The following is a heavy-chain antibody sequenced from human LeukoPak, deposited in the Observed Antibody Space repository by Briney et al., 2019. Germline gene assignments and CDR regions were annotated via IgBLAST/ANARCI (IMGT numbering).Heavy chain of an antibody. CDR3: ARWDGRSTWLYDY. CDR2: IKEDGSKI. D-gene: IGHD1-14*01. J-gene: IGHJ4*02. V-gene: IGHV3-7*01. CDR1: GFTFSNYW. Sequence: GGSLRLSCAASGFTFSNYWMSWVRQAPGKGLEGVANIKEDGSKISYVDSVKGRFTISRDNAKNLLYLQMNSLRAEDTAVYYSARWDGRSTWLYDYWGQGTLVTVSS.